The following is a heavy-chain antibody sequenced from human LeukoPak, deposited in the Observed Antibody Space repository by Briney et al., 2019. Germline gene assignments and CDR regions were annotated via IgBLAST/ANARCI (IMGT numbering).Heavy chain of an antibody. CDR2: ISPDGKIE. Sequence: TGGSLRLSCAASGFTFTTFGIHWVRQAPGKGLEWVAAISPDGKIEYYTDSVKGRFTVSRDNSKNMKYLQMNSLRGEDSAVYFCAKINNDDDYWGQGALVTVSS. D-gene: IGHD1/OR15-1a*01. J-gene: IGHJ4*02. CDR3: AKINNDDDY. CDR1: GFTFTTFG. V-gene: IGHV3-30*18.